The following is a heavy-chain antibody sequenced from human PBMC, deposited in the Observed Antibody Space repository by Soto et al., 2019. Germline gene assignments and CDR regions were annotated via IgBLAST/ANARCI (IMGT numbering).Heavy chain of an antibody. J-gene: IGHJ3*02. Sequence: EVQLVESGGGLVQPGGSLRLSCAASGFTFSSYTMNWVRQAPGKGLEWIAYIRGTSGSNPGSVKGRFTISRDNARSSMYLQMNSLRDEETAVYYCARDEHYAFDIWGQGTTVTVSS. CDR2: IRGTSGS. CDR1: GFTFSSYT. V-gene: IGHV3-48*02. CDR3: ARDEHYAFDI.